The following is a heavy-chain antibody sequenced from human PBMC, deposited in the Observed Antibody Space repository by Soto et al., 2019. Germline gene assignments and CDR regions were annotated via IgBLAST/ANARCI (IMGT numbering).Heavy chain of an antibody. CDR2: MIPIFGTA. D-gene: IGHD1-26*01. CDR3: ASHTGSSPEGRYYYGMDV. J-gene: IGHJ6*02. V-gene: IGHV1-69*12. CDR1: GGTFSSYA. Sequence: QVQLVQSGAEVKKPGSSVKVSCTASGGTFSSYAISWVRQAPGQGLEWMGGMIPIFGTADDAQTFQGRFTISADESTSTACMGLSSVTSEDTAVYYCASHTGSSPEGRYYYGMDVWGQGTTVTVSS.